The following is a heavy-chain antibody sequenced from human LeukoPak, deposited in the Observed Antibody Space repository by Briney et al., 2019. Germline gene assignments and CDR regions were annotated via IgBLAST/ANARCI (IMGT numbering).Heavy chain of an antibody. V-gene: IGHV4-59*01. CDR1: GGSISSYY. Sequence: SETLSLTCTVSGGSISSYYWSWIRQPPGKGLEWIGYNYYSGSTNYNPSLKSRVTISVDTSKNQFSLKLSSVTAADTAVYYCARGGSPVVPAAIRAFDIWGQGTMVTVSS. J-gene: IGHJ3*02. CDR3: ARGGSPVVPAAIRAFDI. D-gene: IGHD2-2*01. CDR2: NYYSGST.